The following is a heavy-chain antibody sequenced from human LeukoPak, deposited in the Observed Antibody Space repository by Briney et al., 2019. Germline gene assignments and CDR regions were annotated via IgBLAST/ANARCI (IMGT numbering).Heavy chain of an antibody. CDR1: GLTFSSYD. CDR3: AKDSYYYGSGDY. V-gene: IGHV3-30*02. D-gene: IGHD3-10*01. CDR2: IRYDGSNK. Sequence: PGGSLRLSCAASGLTFSSYDMHWVRQAPAKGLEWVAFIRYDGSNKYYADSVKGRFTISRDNSKNTLYLQMNSLRAEDTVVYYCAKDSYYYGSGDYWGQGTLVTVSS. J-gene: IGHJ4*02.